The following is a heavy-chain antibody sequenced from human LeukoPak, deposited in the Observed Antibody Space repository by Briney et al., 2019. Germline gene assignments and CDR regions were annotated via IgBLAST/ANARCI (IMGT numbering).Heavy chain of an antibody. CDR3: ARGRGRYSSSSGLDY. J-gene: IGHJ4*02. V-gene: IGHV1-18*01. Sequence: ASVKVSCKASGYTFTSYGISWVRQAPGQGLEWMGWISAYNGNTNYAQKLQGRVTMTTDTSTSTAYMELRSLRSDDTAVYYCARGRGRYSSSSGLDYWGQGTLVTVSS. CDR2: ISAYNGNT. D-gene: IGHD6-6*01. CDR1: GYTFTSYG.